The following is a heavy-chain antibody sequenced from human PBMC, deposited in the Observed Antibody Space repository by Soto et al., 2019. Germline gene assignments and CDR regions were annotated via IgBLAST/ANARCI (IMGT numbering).Heavy chain of an antibody. CDR2: INPSGGST. CDR3: AIVSYYDSSGYLPLPHFDY. Sequence: ASVKVSCKASGYTFTSYYMHWVRQAPGQGLEWMGIINPSGGSTSYAQKYQGRVTMTRDTSTSTVYMELSSLRSEDTAVYYCAIVSYYDSSGYLPLPHFDYWGQGTLVTVSS. CDR1: GYTFTSYY. V-gene: IGHV1-46*03. D-gene: IGHD3-22*01. J-gene: IGHJ4*02.